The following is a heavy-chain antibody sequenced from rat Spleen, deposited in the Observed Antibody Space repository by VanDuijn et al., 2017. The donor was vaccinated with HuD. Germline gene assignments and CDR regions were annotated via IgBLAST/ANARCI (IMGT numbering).Heavy chain of an antibody. J-gene: IGHJ2*01. CDR2: IIYDGTRT. CDR3: TMGATGDY. D-gene: IGHD1-11*01. V-gene: IGHV5-7*01. CDR1: GFTFSDYN. Sequence: EVQLVESGGDLVQPGRSLKLSCAASGFTFSDYNMAWVRQAPKKGLEWVATIIYDGTRTHYRDSVKGRFTISRDNARSTLYLQMDSLKSEDTATYYCTMGATGDYWGQGVMVTVSS.